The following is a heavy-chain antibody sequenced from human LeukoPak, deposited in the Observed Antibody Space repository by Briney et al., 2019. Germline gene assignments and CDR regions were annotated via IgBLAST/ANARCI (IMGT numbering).Heavy chain of an antibody. CDR3: ASARLGSGLEGAFDI. CDR2: IYYSGST. D-gene: IGHD6-25*01. J-gene: IGHJ3*02. Sequence: SETLSLTCTVSGGSISSYIWSWIRQRPGKGLEWIGYIYYSGSTNYNPSLKSRVTISVDTSKNQFSLKLSSVTAADTAVYYCASARLGSGLEGAFDIWGQGTMVTVSS. V-gene: IGHV4-59*01. CDR1: GGSISSYI.